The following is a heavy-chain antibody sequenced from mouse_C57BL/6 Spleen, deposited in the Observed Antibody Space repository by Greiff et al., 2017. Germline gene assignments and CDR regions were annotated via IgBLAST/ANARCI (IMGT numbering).Heavy chain of an antibody. CDR3: AGTAQAASHYFDY. Sequence: QVQLQQSGAELARPGASVKMSCKASGYTFTSYTMHWVKQRPGQGLEWIGYINPSSGYTKYNQKFKDKATLTADKSSSTAYMQLSSLTSEDSAVYYCAGTAQAASHYFDYWGQGTTLTVSA. D-gene: IGHD3-2*02. CDR1: GYTFTSYT. V-gene: IGHV1-4*01. CDR2: INPSSGYT. J-gene: IGHJ2*01.